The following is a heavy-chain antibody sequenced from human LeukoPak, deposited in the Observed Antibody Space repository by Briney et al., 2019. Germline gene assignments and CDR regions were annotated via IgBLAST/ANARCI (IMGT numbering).Heavy chain of an antibody. J-gene: IGHJ4*02. CDR2: IYTAGNT. D-gene: IGHD2-21*02. Sequence: PGGSLRLSCEASGFTLSSNYMSWVRQAPGKGLEWVSLIYTAGNTFYADSVKGRFTISRDNSTNTLYLQMNSLRAEDTALYYRARDARLRGYFDCWGQGTLVTVSS. CDR3: ARDARLRGYFDC. CDR1: GFTLSSNY. V-gene: IGHV3-53*01.